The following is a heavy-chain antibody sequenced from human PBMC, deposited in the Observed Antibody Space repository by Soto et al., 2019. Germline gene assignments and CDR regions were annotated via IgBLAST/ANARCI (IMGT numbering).Heavy chain of an antibody. D-gene: IGHD3-10*01. CDR2: ISYDGSNK. J-gene: IGHJ4*02. V-gene: IGHV3-30*03. CDR3: APWFGAFDY. Sequence: QVQLVGSGGGVVQPGRSLRLSCAASGFTFSSYGMHWVRQAPGKGLEWVAVISYDGSNKYYADSVKGRFTISRDNSKNTLYLQMNSLRAEDTAVYYCAPWFGAFDYWGQGTLDTVSS. CDR1: GFTFSSYG.